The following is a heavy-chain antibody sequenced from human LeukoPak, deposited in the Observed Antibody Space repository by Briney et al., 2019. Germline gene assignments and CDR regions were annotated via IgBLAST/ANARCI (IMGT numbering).Heavy chain of an antibody. J-gene: IGHJ4*02. CDR2: INPNGGGP. CDR1: GYTLTGYY. Sequence: ASVKVSCKASGYTLTGYYMHWVRQAPGQGLEWMGRINPNGGGPNYAQKFHARVTMTRDTSISTAYMELSRLRSDDTAVYYCARCSFRSREGYNGGIVDYWGQGTLVTVSS. CDR3: ARCSFRSREGYNGGIVDY. V-gene: IGHV1-2*06. D-gene: IGHD5-24*01.